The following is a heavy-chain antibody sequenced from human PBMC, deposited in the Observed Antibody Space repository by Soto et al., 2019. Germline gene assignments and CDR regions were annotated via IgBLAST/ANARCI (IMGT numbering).Heavy chain of an antibody. CDR1: GFTFSSYA. D-gene: IGHD5-18*01. J-gene: IGHJ3*02. V-gene: IGHV3-30-3*01. CDR3: AGVYSYGYYAFDI. Sequence: QVQLVESGGGVVQPGRSLRLSCAASGFTFSSYAMHWVRQAPGKGLEWVAVISYDGSNKYYADSVKGRFTISRDNSKNTLYLQMNSLRAEDTAGYYCAGVYSYGYYAFDIWGQGTMVTVSS. CDR2: ISYDGSNK.